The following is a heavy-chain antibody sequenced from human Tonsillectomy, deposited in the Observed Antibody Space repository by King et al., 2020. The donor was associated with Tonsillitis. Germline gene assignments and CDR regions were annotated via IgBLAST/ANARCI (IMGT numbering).Heavy chain of an antibody. CDR1: GFTFSSYA. CDR3: ARDQSPGDSTGYLNY. V-gene: IGHV3-30-3*01. J-gene: IGHJ4*02. CDR2: ISYDGSDK. Sequence: HVQLVESEGGVVQPGRSLRLSCAASGFTFSSYAMHWVRQAPGKGLEWVAVISYDGSDKYYADSVKGRFTISRDNSKNTLFLQMNSLRAEDTAVYYCARDQSPGDSTGYLNYWGQGTLVTVSS. D-gene: IGHD3-22*01.